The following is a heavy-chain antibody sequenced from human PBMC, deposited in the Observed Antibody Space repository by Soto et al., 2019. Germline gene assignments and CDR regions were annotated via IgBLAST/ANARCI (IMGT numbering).Heavy chain of an antibody. Sequence: ASVKVSCKASGYKFTTYFIHWVRQAPGQGLEWMGMIHPSGDTGYAQKFRGRVTMTIDTSTTTAYMELRNLTSADTAVYYCARAPRIVGSSTTYWYFDLWGRGTLVTVSS. CDR1: GYKFTTYF. V-gene: IGHV1-46*01. CDR3: ARAPRIVGSSTTYWYFDL. J-gene: IGHJ2*01. D-gene: IGHD1-26*01. CDR2: IHPSGDT.